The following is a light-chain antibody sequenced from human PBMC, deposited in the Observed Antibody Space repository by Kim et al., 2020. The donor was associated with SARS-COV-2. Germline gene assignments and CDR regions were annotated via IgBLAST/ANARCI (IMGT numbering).Light chain of an antibody. V-gene: IGKV3-20*01. CDR3: QQYGNSPRT. Sequence: EIVLTQSPGPLSLSPGERATLSCRASQSVSSSFLAWYQQKPGQAPRLLIYGVSSRATGIPDRFSGSGSGTDFTLTISRLEPEDFAVYYCQQYGNSPRTFGQGTKVDIK. CDR2: GVS. CDR1: QSVSSSF. J-gene: IGKJ1*01.